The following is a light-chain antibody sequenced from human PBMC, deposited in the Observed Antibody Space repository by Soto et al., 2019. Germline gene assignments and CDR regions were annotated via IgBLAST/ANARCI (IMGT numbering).Light chain of an antibody. CDR1: QSIRSH. Sequence: DIQMTQSPSSLSASVGDTVTITCRASQSIRSHLNWYQRKPGKGPKLLIYTASSLQSGVPSRFSGSGSGTDFTLTISSLQPEDFATYYCQQSYSNPLVTFGGGTKVEIK. CDR2: TAS. CDR3: QQSYSNPLVT. V-gene: IGKV1-39*01. J-gene: IGKJ4*01.